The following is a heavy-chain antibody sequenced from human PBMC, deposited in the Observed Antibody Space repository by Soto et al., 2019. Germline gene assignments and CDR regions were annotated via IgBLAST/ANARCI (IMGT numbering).Heavy chain of an antibody. CDR2: ISYDGSNK. CDR3: AKDNGSGCDWLRVGDASDI. D-gene: IGHD5-12*01. CDR1: GFTFSSYG. V-gene: IGHV3-30*18. Sequence: QVQLVESGGGVVQLGRSLRLSCAASGFTFSSYGMHWVRQAPGKGLEWVAVISYDGSNKYYADSVKGRLTISRDNSKNTLYLQMNSLRGEDTAVYYCAKDNGSGCDWLRVGDASDIWGQGTMVTVSS. J-gene: IGHJ3*02.